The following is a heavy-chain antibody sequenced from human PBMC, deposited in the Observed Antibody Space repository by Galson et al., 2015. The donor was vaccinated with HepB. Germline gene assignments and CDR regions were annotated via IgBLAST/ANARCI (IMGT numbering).Heavy chain of an antibody. V-gene: IGHV3-7*03. D-gene: IGHD5-18*01. CDR1: GFTFSSYW. J-gene: IGHJ6*02. CDR3: ARIRGYSYGSDYYYGMDV. CDR2: IKQDGSEK. Sequence: SLRLSCAASGFTFSSYWMSWVRQAPGKGLEWVANIKQDGSEKYYVDSVKGRFTISRDNAKNSLYLQMNSLRAEDTAVYYCARIRGYSYGSDYYYGMDVWGQGTTVTVSS.